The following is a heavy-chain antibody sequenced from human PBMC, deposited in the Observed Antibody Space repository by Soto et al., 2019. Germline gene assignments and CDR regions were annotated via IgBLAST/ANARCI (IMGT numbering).Heavy chain of an antibody. D-gene: IGHD4-17*01. CDR1: GYSFTSYW. Sequence: EVQLVQAGEEVKKPGESLKISCKGSGYSFTSYWSGWVRQMPGKGLEWMGIIYPGDSDTRYSPSFQGQVTISADKSIGTGYLQWSSLKASDTAMYYCARPGGYGVPTVDYWGQGTMVTVSS. J-gene: IGHJ4*02. CDR3: ARPGGYGVPTVDY. V-gene: IGHV5-51*01. CDR2: IYPGDSDT.